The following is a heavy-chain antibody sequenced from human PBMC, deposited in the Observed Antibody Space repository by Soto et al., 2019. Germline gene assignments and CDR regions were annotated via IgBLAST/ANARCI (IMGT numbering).Heavy chain of an antibody. V-gene: IGHV5-51*01. CDR1: GNLFNNHW. D-gene: IGHD3-10*01. CDR3: ARGYFDSGHGYDL. J-gene: IGHJ5*02. Sequence: PGESLNIYCKVPGNLFNNHWIVWVLQTPGKGLEWMGLIFTRDSETKTSPSFQGHVSFSVDNSINTVYLQWTSLKTTDTGIYFCARGYFDSGHGYDLWGQGTMVTVSS. CDR2: IFTRDSET.